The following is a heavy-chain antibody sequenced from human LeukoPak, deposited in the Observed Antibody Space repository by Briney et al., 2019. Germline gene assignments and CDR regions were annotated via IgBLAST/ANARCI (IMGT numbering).Heavy chain of an antibody. CDR3: AREGSDYYGSGSYYRSYYYYMDV. CDR1: GGSVSSYY. V-gene: IGHV4-4*07. D-gene: IGHD3-10*01. J-gene: IGHJ6*03. Sequence: PSETLSLTCTVSGGSVSSYYWSWIRQPAGKGLEWIGRIYTSGSTNYNPSLKSRVTMSVDTSKNQFSLKLSSVTAADTAVYYCAREGSDYYGSGSYYRSYYYYMDVWGKGTTVTISS. CDR2: IYTSGST.